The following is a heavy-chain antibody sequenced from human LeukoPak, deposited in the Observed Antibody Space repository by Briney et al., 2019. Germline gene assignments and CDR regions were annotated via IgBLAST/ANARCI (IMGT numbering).Heavy chain of an antibody. CDR3: ARSRMIYDVGYYYYLDV. Sequence: ASVKVSCKASGGTFSNDAISWVRQAPGQGLEWMGGIIPIFGTPNYAQKFQDRVTITTDESTTTAYMELSRLRSEDTAVYYCARSRMIYDVGYYYYLDVWGKGTTVVVSS. D-gene: IGHD3-3*01. CDR1: GGTFSNDA. J-gene: IGHJ6*03. CDR2: IIPIFGTP. V-gene: IGHV1-69*05.